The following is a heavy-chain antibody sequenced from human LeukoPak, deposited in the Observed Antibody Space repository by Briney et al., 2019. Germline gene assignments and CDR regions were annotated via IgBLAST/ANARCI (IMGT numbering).Heavy chain of an antibody. CDR3: ARPEYYYYYMHV. Sequence: SETLSLTCTVSGGSISSSSYYWSWIRQPPGKGLEWIGSIYYSGSTYYNPSLKSRPTISVDTSKNPFSLKHSSVSAADTAVCNCARPEYYYYYMHVWSKGTTVTVSS. V-gene: IGHV4-39*02. CDR2: IYYSGST. J-gene: IGHJ6*03. CDR1: GGSISSSSYY.